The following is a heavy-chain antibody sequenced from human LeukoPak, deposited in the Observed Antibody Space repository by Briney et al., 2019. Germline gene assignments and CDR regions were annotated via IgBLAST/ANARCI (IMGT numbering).Heavy chain of an antibody. J-gene: IGHJ5*02. Sequence: GGSLRLSCAASGFTFSSYSMNWVRQAPGKGLEWISYISSSGNIKYYADSVKGRFTISRDSAVNSLYLQMNSLRAEDSAVYYCARGGRSGSWCDLWGQGTLLTVSS. V-gene: IGHV3-48*01. CDR3: ARGGRSGSWCDL. CDR2: ISSSGNIK. CDR1: GFTFSSYS. D-gene: IGHD1-26*01.